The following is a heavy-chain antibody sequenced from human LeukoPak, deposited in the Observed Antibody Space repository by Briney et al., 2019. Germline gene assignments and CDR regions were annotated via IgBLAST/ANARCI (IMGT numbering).Heavy chain of an antibody. Sequence: PSETLSLTCTVSGVSISSYYWSWVRHPPGKGLEYIGYINNSGGTNYNPSLKSRVTISIDTSKNQFSLRLTSVTAADTAVYYCAKVHLRFSPFDPWGQGTLVTVSS. D-gene: IGHD3-3*01. CDR3: AKVHLRFSPFDP. CDR1: GVSISSYY. CDR2: INNSGGT. J-gene: IGHJ5*02. V-gene: IGHV4-59*01.